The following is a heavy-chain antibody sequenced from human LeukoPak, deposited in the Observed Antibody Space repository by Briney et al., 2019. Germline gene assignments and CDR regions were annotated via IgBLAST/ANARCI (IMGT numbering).Heavy chain of an antibody. CDR1: GGSISSYY. J-gene: IGHJ4*02. D-gene: IGHD1-26*01. CDR3: ARASNVGASMIDY. CDR2: IYYSGST. V-gene: IGHV4-59*01. Sequence: PSETLSLTCTVSGGSISSYYWSWIRQPPGKGLEWIGYIYYSGSTNYNPSLKSRVTISVDTSKNQFSLKLSSVTAADTAVYYCARASNVGASMIDYWGQGTLVTVSS.